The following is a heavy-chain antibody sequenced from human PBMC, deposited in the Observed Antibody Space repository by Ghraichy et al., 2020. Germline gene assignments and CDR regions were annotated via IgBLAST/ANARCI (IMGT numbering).Heavy chain of an antibody. CDR2: MDYSGNT. CDR1: GDSIRSNYY. J-gene: IGHJ4*02. V-gene: IGHV4-39*01. D-gene: IGHD3-22*01. Sequence: SETLSLTCIVSGDSIRSNYYWGWIRQSPGKGLEWIGSMDYSGNTYHNPSLKTRVTISVDTSKNQFSLKLTSVTAADTAFYYCAIRRTHCNYSDSRGYYLDYWGQGALVTVSA. CDR3: AIRRTHCNYSDSRGYYLDY.